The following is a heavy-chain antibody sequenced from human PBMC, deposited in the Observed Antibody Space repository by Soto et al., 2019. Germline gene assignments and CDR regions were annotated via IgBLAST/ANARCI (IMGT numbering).Heavy chain of an antibody. Sequence: NPSETLSLTCTVSGVSLNSGHYYWVWIRQSPGKGLAWIASIYYDESTYYNPSLKSRVTISTDKPKNQFSLTLKSVTAADTAVYYCGKVLIGATRHTDVDSWGQGALVTVS. CDR2: IYYDEST. V-gene: IGHV4-39*01. CDR1: GVSLNSGHYY. CDR3: GKVLIGATRHTDVDS. D-gene: IGHD2-15*01. J-gene: IGHJ4*02.